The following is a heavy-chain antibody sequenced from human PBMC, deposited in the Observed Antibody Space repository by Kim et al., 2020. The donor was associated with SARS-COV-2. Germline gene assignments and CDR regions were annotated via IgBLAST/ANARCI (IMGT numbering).Heavy chain of an antibody. CDR1: DGSFSGFS. CDR2: INHSGSA. V-gene: IGHV4-34*01. Sequence: SETLSLTCSVYDGSFSGFSWTWIRQLPGKGFEWIGQINHSGSANYNPSLKGRVAISLYTSNQFSLELNSVTAADAGLYYCARGHSSSPYSGGYYYFDHWG. CDR3: ARGHSSSPYSGGYYYFDH. J-gene: IGHJ4*01. D-gene: IGHD3-22*01.